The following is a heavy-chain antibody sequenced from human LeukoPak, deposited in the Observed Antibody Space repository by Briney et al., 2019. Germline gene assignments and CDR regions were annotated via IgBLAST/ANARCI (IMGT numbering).Heavy chain of an antibody. D-gene: IGHD4-17*01. CDR3: VRSKSGTYGWSDP. V-gene: IGHV4-59*01. Sequence: SETLSLTCTVSGGSITNYYWSWIRQPPGKGLEWIGYIYYSGTTNYNPSLKSRVTISVDTSKNQFSLKVNSVTAADTAVYYCVRSKSGTYGWSDPWGQGTLVTVSS. J-gene: IGHJ5*02. CDR2: IYYSGTT. CDR1: GGSITNYY.